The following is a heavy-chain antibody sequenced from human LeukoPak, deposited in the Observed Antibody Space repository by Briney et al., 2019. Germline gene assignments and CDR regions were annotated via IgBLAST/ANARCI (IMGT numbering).Heavy chain of an antibody. Sequence: SQTLSLTCSVSGGSINIGGCYWSWIRQHPGKGLEWIGNIYYRGSTSYNPSLESRVTMAVDTSKNQFSLKLSSVTAADTAVYYCARGKTAMVDYWGQGTLVTVSS. V-gene: IGHV4-31*03. D-gene: IGHD5-18*01. CDR2: IYYRGST. CDR1: GGSINIGGCY. J-gene: IGHJ4*02. CDR3: ARGKTAMVDY.